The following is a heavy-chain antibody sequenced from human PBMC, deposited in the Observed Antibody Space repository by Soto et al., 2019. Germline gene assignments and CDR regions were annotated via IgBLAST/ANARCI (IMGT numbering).Heavy chain of an antibody. D-gene: IGHD4-17*01. Sequence: QVQLVQSGAEVKKPGSSVKVSCKASGGTFSSYTISWVRQAPGQGLEWMGRIIPILGIANYAQKFQGRVTXTXXKSTSTAYMELSSLRSEDTAVYYCAGDYGGNSLGYWGQGTLVTVSS. CDR1: GGTFSSYT. J-gene: IGHJ4*02. CDR3: AGDYGGNSLGY. CDR2: IIPILGIA. V-gene: IGHV1-69*02.